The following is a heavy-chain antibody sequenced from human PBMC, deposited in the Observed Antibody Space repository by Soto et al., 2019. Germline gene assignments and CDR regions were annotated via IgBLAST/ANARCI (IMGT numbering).Heavy chain of an antibody. J-gene: IGHJ2*01. D-gene: IGHD1-26*01. Sequence: QGQLVQSGAEVKKPGASVKVSCKASGYTFTGYYLHWVRQAPGQGLEWMGWINPSSGGTKYAQKFQGSVTMTRDTSITTAYVEVSSLTSDDTAVYFCVRARETFSGFDFWGRGTLVTVSS. CDR1: GYTFTGYY. CDR3: VRARETFSGFDF. CDR2: INPSSGGT. V-gene: IGHV1-2*04.